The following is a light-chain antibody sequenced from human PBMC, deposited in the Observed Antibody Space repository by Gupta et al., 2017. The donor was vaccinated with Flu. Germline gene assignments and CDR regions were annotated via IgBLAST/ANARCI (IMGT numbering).Light chain of an antibody. V-gene: IGLV2-23*02. CDR2: EVT. CDR1: NNDVGIDNR. CDR3: FSFASPYTWI. J-gene: IGLJ2*01. Sequence: SALTQPASVSGSPGQSITISCSGTNNDVGIDNRFSWYQQYPGKAPKILIYEVTKRPSEVSNRFSGSKSGNTASLTISGLQAEDEAEYYCFSFASPYTWIFGGGTTVTVL.